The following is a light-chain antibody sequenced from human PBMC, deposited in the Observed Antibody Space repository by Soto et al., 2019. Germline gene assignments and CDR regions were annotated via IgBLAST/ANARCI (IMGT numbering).Light chain of an antibody. CDR1: QSISSN. V-gene: IGKV3-15*01. J-gene: IGKJ1*01. CDR3: QQYTHWPVWS. Sequence: EIVLTQSPATLSLSPGERATLSCRASQSISSNLAWYQQKPGQAPRLLIYGPSTRATGVPARFSGSGSGTEFTLTISSLQSEDFAMYYCQQYTHWPVWSFGQGTKVEIK. CDR2: GPS.